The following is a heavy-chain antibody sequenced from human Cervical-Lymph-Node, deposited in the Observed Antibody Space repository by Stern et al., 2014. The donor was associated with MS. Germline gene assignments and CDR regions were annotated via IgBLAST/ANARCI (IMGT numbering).Heavy chain of an antibody. CDR3: TREMAARRLDP. CDR2: FYSGIST. Sequence: VQLVESGGTLVQPGGSLRLSCAASGSTVNSNYMTCVRQAPGKGLEWVSIFYSGISTYYAESVKGRFSFSIDNSKNTLFLHMNNLRVEDTAMYYCTREMAARRLDPWGQGTLVIVSA. CDR1: GSTVNSNY. J-gene: IGHJ5*02. D-gene: IGHD5-24*01. V-gene: IGHV3-66*01.